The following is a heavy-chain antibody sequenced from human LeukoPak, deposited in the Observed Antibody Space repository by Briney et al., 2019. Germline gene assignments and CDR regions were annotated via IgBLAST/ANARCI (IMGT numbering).Heavy chain of an antibody. V-gene: IGHV1-8*01. CDR2: MNPNSGNT. D-gene: IGHD3-10*01. CDR3: ARFGFAWFGELLSSGYGMDV. Sequence: ASVKISCKASGYTFTSYGINWVRQATGQGLEWMGWMNPNSGNTGYAQKFQGRVTMTRNTSISTAYMELSSLRSEDTAVYYCARFGFAWFGELLSSGYGMDVWGQGTTVTVSS. CDR1: GYTFTSYG. J-gene: IGHJ6*02.